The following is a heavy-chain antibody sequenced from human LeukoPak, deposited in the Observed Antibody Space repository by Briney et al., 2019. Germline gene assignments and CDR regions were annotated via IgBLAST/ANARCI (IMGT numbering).Heavy chain of an antibody. CDR2: ISAYNGDT. CDR3: ARDVPRINATTRRFYYYGMAS. Sequence: ASVKLSCTASGFSFNSYGISWVRQAPGQGLDLMGWISAYNGDTNYAQKFQDRVTMTTDTPTSTAYMELRSLKSDDTAVYYCARDVPRINATTRRFYYYGMASWGQGTTVIVS. J-gene: IGHJ6*02. V-gene: IGHV1-18*01. CDR1: GFSFNSYG. D-gene: IGHD1-20*01.